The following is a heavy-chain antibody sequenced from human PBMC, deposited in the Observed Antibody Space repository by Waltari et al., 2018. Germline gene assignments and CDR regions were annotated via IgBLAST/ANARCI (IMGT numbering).Heavy chain of an antibody. CDR3: AKGVVNPYYLDY. Sequence: EVQLLESGGGLVQPGGSLRLSCAGSGFTFSSDALSWVRQAPGKGPEGVSTISGSGENTYYADSVKGRFSISRDNFKNTLFLQMNSLRDDDTDVYYCAKGVVNPYYLDYWGQGALVTVSS. CDR1: GFTFSSDA. J-gene: IGHJ4*02. CDR2: ISGSGENT. D-gene: IGHD3-3*01. V-gene: IGHV3-23*01.